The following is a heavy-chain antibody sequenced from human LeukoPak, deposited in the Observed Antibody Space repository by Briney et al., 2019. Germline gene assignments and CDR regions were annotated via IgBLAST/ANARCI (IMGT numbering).Heavy chain of an antibody. D-gene: IGHD2-21*02. CDR2: ISVSGGGT. V-gene: IGHV3-23*01. Sequence: GGSLRLSCVASGFTFSAYSMTRVRQAPGKGLDWVSSISVSGGGTYYADSVRGRFTISRDNSKNTLYLHMNSLRAEDTAVYYCVKDWRDESNCGGDCLQYWGQGTLVTVSS. CDR1: GFTFSAYS. J-gene: IGHJ4*02. CDR3: VKDWRDESNCGGDCLQY.